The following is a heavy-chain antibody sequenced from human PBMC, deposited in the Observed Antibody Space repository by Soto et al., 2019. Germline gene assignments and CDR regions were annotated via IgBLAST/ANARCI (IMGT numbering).Heavy chain of an antibody. CDR2: IISNGGKT. D-gene: IGHD1-26*01. CDR1: GFIFSTFT. CDR3: VKVRFGSYYYFDS. V-gene: IGHV3-64D*06. Sequence: GGSLRLSCSASGFIFSTFTMHWVRQAPGKGLEYVSSIISNGGKTYYADSVKGRFTISRDNSKNTVYLQMSSLRAEDTAVYYCVKVRFGSYYYFDSWGQGTLVTVSS. J-gene: IGHJ4*02.